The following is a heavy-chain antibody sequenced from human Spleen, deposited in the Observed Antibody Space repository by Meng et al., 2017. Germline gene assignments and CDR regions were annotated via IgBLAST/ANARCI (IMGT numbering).Heavy chain of an antibody. CDR1: GFTFSSYS. J-gene: IGHJ4*02. CDR3: ARDGYNEIDY. V-gene: IGHV3-21*01. CDR2: ISSSSSYI. D-gene: IGHD5-24*01. Sequence: GESLKISCAASGFTFSSYSMNWVRQAPGKGLEWVSSISSSSSYIYYADSVKGRFTISRDNAKNSLYLQMNSLRAEDTAVYYCARDGYNEIDYWGQGALVTVSS.